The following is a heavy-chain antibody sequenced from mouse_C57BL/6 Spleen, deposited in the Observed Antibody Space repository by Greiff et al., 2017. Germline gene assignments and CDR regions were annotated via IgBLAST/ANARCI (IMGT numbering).Heavy chain of an antibody. D-gene: IGHD2-2*01. Sequence: EVMLVESGGGLVKPGGSLKLSCAASGFTFSSYTMSWVRQTPEKRLEWVATISGGGGNTYYPDSVTGRFTISRDNAKNTLYLQMSSLRSEDTALYYCASPMVTTHWYFDVWGTGTTVTVSS. V-gene: IGHV5-9*01. J-gene: IGHJ1*03. CDR3: ASPMVTTHWYFDV. CDR2: ISGGGGNT. CDR1: GFTFSSYT.